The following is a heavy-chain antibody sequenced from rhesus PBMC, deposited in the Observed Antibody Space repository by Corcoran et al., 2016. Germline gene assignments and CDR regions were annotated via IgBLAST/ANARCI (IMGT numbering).Heavy chain of an antibody. V-gene: IGHV4S9*01. CDR1: GGAISDRYY. D-gene: IGHD3-3*01. CDR3: ASPYYNIWTGYYGLDS. CDR2: INVIRART. J-gene: IGHJ6*01. Sequence: QVQLQESGPGLVKPSETLSLTCAVSGGAISDRYYWNGIRQPPGKGREWVGNINVIRARTDYNPSLTIRATISTDTSKIQVSLKLGAVTAAGTAVYYCASPYYNIWTGYYGLDSWGQGVVVTVSS.